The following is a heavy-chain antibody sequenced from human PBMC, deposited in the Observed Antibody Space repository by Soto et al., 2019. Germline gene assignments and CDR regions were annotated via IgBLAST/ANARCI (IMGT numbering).Heavy chain of an antibody. CDR2: IIPILGIA. CDR1: GGTFNSYT. Sequence: QVQLVQSGAEVKKPGSSVKVSCKASGGTFNSYTISWVRQAPGQGLEWMGRIIPILGIANYAQKFQGRVTITADKSTSTAYMELSSLRSEDTAVYYCAREHSDSSSWYVPDYWGQGTLVTVSS. J-gene: IGHJ4*02. V-gene: IGHV1-69*08. D-gene: IGHD6-13*01. CDR3: AREHSDSSSWYVPDY.